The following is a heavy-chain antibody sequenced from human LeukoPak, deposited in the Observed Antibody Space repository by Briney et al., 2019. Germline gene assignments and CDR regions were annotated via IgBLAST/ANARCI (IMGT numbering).Heavy chain of an antibody. Sequence: GASVKVSCKASGYTFTGYYMHWVRQAPGQGLEWMGWISAYNGNTNYAQKLQGRVTMTTDTSTSTAYMELRSLRSDDTAVYYCARWGEDIVVVVAATDAFDIWGQGTMVTVSS. CDR1: GYTFTGYY. CDR3: ARWGEDIVVVVAATDAFDI. CDR2: ISAYNGNT. V-gene: IGHV1-18*04. D-gene: IGHD2-15*01. J-gene: IGHJ3*02.